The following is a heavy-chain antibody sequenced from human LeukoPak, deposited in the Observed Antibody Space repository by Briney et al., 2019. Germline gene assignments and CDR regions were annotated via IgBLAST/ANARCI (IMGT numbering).Heavy chain of an antibody. CDR2: IRYDGSNK. CDR3: AKDGRQRKTYYYGSGSANAFDI. CDR1: GFTFSSYG. J-gene: IGHJ3*02. D-gene: IGHD3-10*01. Sequence: GGSLRLSCAASGFTFSSYGMHWVRQAPGKGLEWVAFIRYDGSNKYYADSVKGRFTISRDNSKNTLYLQMNSLRAEDTAVYYCAKDGRQRKTYYYGSGSANAFDIWGQGTMVTVSS. V-gene: IGHV3-30*02.